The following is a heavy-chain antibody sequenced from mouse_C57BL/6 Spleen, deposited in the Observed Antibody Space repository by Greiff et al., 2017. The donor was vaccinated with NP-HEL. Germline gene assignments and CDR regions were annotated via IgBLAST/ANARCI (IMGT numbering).Heavy chain of an antibody. J-gene: IGHJ3*01. D-gene: IGHD2-2*01. CDR3: ARGGYDGAWFAY. V-gene: IGHV1-22*01. CDR1: GYTFTDYN. Sequence: VQLQQSGPELVKPGASVKMSCKASGYTFTDYNMHWVKQSHGKSLEWIGYINPNNGGTSYNQKFKGKATLTVNKSSSTAYMELRSLTSEDSAVYCCARGGYDGAWFAYWGQGTLVTVSA. CDR2: INPNNGGT.